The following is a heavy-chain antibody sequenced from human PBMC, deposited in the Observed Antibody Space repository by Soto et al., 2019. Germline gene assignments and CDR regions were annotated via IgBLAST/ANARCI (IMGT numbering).Heavy chain of an antibody. CDR1: GGTFSGHY. CDR2: IYHTGSS. Sequence: QVHLQQWGAGLLRPSETLSLTCAVYGGTFSGHYWTWIRQSPGKGLEWIGEIYHTGSSNYNRALRGRVTMSVDTSKNQFSLKLTSVTAADTAIYYCVKSKGEYYYGTGKSTWFDPWGQGTRVTVSS. J-gene: IGHJ5*02. V-gene: IGHV4-34*08. D-gene: IGHD3-10*01. CDR3: VKSKGEYYYGTGKSTWFDP.